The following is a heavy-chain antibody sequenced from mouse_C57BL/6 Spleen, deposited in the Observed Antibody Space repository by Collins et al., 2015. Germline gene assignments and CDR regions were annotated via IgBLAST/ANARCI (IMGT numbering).Heavy chain of an antibody. D-gene: IGHD2-3*01. V-gene: IGHV1-9*01. CDR1: GYTITDYW. J-gene: IGHJ3*01. CDR3: AREGWLTAY. CDR2: ILPGSGST. Sequence: QVRLQQSGAELMKPGASVRLSCKATGYTITDYWMEWIKQRPGQGLEWIGEILPGSGSTVYNEKFKDKATFTADTSSNTAYMQISSLTTEDSAMYYCAREGWLTAYWGQGTLVTVSA.